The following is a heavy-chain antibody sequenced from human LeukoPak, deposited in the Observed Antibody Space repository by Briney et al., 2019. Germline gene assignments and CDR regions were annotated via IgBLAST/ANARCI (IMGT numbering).Heavy chain of an antibody. CDR2: IYYSGTT. V-gene: IGHV4-39*01. Sequence: TFSSYAMSWVRQPPGKGLEWTGTIYYSGTTYYNPSLKSRVTVSVDTSKNQFSLKLSSVTATDTAVYYCARQLYSSGSYYAPMDVWGKGTTVTISS. D-gene: IGHD3-10*01. CDR3: ARQLYSSGSYYAPMDV. CDR1: TFSSYA. J-gene: IGHJ6*03.